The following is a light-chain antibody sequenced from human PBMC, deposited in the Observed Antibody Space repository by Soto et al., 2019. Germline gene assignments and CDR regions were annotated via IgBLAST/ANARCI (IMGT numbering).Light chain of an antibody. Sequence: QSALTQPASVSGSPGQSITISCTGTSSDVGGYNFVSWYQQHPGKAPRLMIFDVNNRPSGVSTRFSGSKSDNTASLTISGLQAEDEADYYCCSYSGSNTIVVFGGGTKVTVL. CDR1: SSDVGGYNF. V-gene: IGLV2-14*03. CDR3: CSYSGSNTIVV. J-gene: IGLJ2*01. CDR2: DVN.